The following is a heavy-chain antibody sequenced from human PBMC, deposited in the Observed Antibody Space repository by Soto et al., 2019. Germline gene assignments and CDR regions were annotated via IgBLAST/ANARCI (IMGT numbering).Heavy chain of an antibody. CDR2: IDPSDSYT. Sequence: HGESLKISCKGSGYSFTSYWISWVRQMPGKGLEWMGRIDPSDSYTNYSPSFQGHVTISADKSISTAYLQWSSLKASDTAMYYCARHLIAARRFIYYYYGMGVWGQGTTVTVSS. V-gene: IGHV5-10-1*01. J-gene: IGHJ6*02. CDR3: ARHLIAARRFIYYYYGMGV. CDR1: GYSFTSYW. D-gene: IGHD6-6*01.